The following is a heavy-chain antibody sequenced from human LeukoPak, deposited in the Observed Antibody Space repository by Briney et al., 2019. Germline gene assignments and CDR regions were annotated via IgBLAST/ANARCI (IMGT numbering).Heavy chain of an antibody. CDR2: ISSSGGTT. CDR3: TKVRLSNLYYYYGMDV. Sequence: GGSLRLSCAASGFTFTNYAMNWVRRAPGKGLEWLSAISSSGGTTCYADSVKGRFTISRDNSRNTLYLQMNSLRVADTAVYFCTKVRLSNLYYYYGMDVWGQGTTVTVSS. D-gene: IGHD2-21*02. CDR1: GFTFTNYA. V-gene: IGHV3-23*01. J-gene: IGHJ6*02.